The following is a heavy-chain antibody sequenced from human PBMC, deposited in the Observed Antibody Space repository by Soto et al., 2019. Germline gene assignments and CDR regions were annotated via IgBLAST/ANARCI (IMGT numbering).Heavy chain of an antibody. J-gene: IGHJ4*02. CDR2: IIPIFGTA. CDR1: GGTFSSYS. Sequence: QVQLVQSGAEVKKPGSSVKVSCKASGGTFSSYSINWVRQAPGQGLAWMGEIIPIFGTANYAPKFQGRVTITAEEATSTDYMELRSLTSGDTAVYYCARDGGRHSGGIDYWGQGNLVTVS. D-gene: IGHD1-26*01. CDR3: ARDGGRHSGGIDY. V-gene: IGHV1-69*01.